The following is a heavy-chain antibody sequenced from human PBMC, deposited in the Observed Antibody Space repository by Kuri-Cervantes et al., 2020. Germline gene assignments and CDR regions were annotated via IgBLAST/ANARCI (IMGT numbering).Heavy chain of an antibody. D-gene: IGHD3-9*01. CDR1: GFTFSNAW. V-gene: IGHV3-15*01. J-gene: IGHJ4*02. CDR2: IKSKIDGGTT. CDR3: TTEYCDILTGYYNNY. Sequence: GGSLRLSCAASGFTFSNAWMSWVRQAPGKGLEWVGRIKSKIDGGTTDYAAPVKGRFTISRDDSKNTLYLQMNSLKTEDTAVYYCTTEYCDILTGYYNNYWGQGTLVTVSS.